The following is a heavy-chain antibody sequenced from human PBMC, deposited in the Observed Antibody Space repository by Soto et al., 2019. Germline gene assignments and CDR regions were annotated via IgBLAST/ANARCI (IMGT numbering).Heavy chain of an antibody. V-gene: IGHV3-74*03. CDR1: GFTFSSYW. D-gene: IGHD5-18*01. CDR3: AGDSDSYGYSRFDP. J-gene: IGHJ5*02. Sequence: EVQLVESGGGLVQPGGSLRLSSAASGFTFSSYWMHWVRQAPGKGLVWVSRIKSDGSRTTYADSVKGRFTISRDNAKNTLYLQMNSLRAEDTAVYYCAGDSDSYGYSRFDPWGQGTLVTVSS. CDR2: IKSDGSRT.